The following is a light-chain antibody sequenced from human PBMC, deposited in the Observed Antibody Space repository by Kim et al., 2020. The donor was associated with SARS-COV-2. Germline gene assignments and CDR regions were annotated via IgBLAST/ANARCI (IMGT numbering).Light chain of an antibody. CDR2: DAS. J-gene: IGKJ4*01. CDR1: QSVSSY. CDR3: QQRSNFLT. V-gene: IGKV3-11*01. Sequence: EIVLTQSPVTLSLSPGERATLSCRASQSVSSYLAWYQQKPGQAPRLLIYDASNRATGIPARFSGSGSGTDFTLTISSLEPEDFAVYYCQQRSNFLTFGGGTKLEIK.